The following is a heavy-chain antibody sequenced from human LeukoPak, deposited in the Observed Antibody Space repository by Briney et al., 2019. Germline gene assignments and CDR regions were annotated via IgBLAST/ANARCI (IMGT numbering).Heavy chain of an antibody. Sequence: GASVKVSCKASGYTFTSYDINWVRQATGQGLEWMGWMNPSSGNTGYAQKFQGRVTMTRNTSISTAYMELSSLRSEDTAVYYCARIKSKVNRCADDCNFDYWGQGTLVTVSS. CDR1: GYTFTSYD. V-gene: IGHV1-8*01. CDR2: MNPSSGNT. CDR3: ARIKSKVNRCADDCNFDY. D-gene: IGHD2-21*02. J-gene: IGHJ4*02.